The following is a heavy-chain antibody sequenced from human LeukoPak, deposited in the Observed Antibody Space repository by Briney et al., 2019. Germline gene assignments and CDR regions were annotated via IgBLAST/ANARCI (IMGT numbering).Heavy chain of an antibody. CDR1: GFTFNSYA. J-gene: IGHJ4*02. V-gene: IGHV3-30*01. Sequence: GGSLRLSCAASGFTFNSYAMHWVRQAPGKGLEWVAVISYDGSNKYYADSVKGRFTISRDNSKNTLYLQMNSLRAEDTAVYYCASPGIHWGQGTLVTVSS. D-gene: IGHD1-26*01. CDR2: ISYDGSNK. CDR3: ASPGIH.